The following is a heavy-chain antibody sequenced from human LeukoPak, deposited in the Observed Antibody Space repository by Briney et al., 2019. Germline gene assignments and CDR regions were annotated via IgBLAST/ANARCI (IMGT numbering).Heavy chain of an antibody. CDR3: ARGFGDYGANGGEEYDY. J-gene: IGHJ4*02. CDR1: GGSFSGYY. D-gene: IGHD4-17*01. V-gene: IGHV4-34*01. Sequence: SETLSLTCAVYGGSFSGYYWSWIRQPPGKGLEWIGEINHSGSTNYNASLKSRVTISVDMSKNLFSLKLSSVTAADTSVYYCARGFGDYGANGGEEYDYWGQGTLVTVSS. CDR2: INHSGST.